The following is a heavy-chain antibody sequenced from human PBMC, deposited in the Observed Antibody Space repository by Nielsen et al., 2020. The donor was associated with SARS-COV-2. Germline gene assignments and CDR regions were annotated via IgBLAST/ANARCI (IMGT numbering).Heavy chain of an antibody. J-gene: IGHJ5*02. Sequence: GESLKISCAASGFTFSSYWMSWVRQAPGKGLEWVANIKQDGSEKYYVDSVKGRFTISRDNAKNSLYLQMNSLRAEDTAVYYCARDLGDAIAVAGYNWFDPWGQGTLVTVSS. CDR1: GFTFSSYW. D-gene: IGHD6-19*01. V-gene: IGHV3-7*03. CDR3: ARDLGDAIAVAGYNWFDP. CDR2: IKQDGSEK.